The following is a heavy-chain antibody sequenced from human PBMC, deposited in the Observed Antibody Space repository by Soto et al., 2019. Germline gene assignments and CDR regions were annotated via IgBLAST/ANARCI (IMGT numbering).Heavy chain of an antibody. J-gene: IGHJ6*02. CDR1: GDSISSADYY. Sequence: QVQLQESGPGLVRPSQTLSLTCTVSGDSISSADYYWSWIRQTPGKGLEWVGHIFYSGTTYYNPSLKSRLTISVDTSKNHFSLRLTSVTAADTAVYYFARDPWVEPELYYYGMDVWGPGTTVTVSS. V-gene: IGHV4-30-4*01. D-gene: IGHD1-1*01. CDR3: ARDPWVEPELYYYGMDV. CDR2: IFYSGTT.